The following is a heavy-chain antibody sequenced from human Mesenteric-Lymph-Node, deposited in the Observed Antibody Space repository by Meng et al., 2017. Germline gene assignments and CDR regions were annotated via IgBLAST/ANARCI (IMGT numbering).Heavy chain of an antibody. J-gene: IGHJ6*02. CDR1: GFTFRHQA. Sequence: GESLKISCAASGFTFRHQAMHWVRQAPGKGLEWLARVGFSENDKQYADSVKGRFTISRDNSENTVSLQMGSLRIDDTAVYYCARDRYCSGGSCYSGYYYYYYGMDVWGQGTTVTVSS. CDR3: ARDRYCSGGSCYSGYYYYYYGMDV. V-gene: IGHV3-30*04. CDR2: VGFSENDK. D-gene: IGHD2-15*01.